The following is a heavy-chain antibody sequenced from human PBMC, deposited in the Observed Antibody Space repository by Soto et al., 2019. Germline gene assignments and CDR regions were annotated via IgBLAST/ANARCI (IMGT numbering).Heavy chain of an antibody. CDR1: GFTFNIYA. CDR3: AKHYCGTGTTCFDAFDI. V-gene: IGHV3-23*01. Sequence: VVSLKLSCAASGFTFNIYAMSWVRQVPGKGLRWVSAISGSGDSTYYPASVQGRFSISRDNSKNTLYLQMSSLRADDTAVYYCAKHYCGTGTTCFDAFDIWGQGTMVTVSS. J-gene: IGHJ3*02. CDR2: ISGSGDST. D-gene: IGHD2-21*01.